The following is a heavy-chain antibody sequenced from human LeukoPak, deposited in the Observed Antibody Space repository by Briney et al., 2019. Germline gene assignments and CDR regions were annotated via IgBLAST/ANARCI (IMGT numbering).Heavy chain of an antibody. D-gene: IGHD1-14*01. CDR1: GFSVSTDF. CDR3: ARAGTPGSVDY. J-gene: IGHJ4*02. V-gene: IGHV3-53*01. Sequence: QPGGSLRLSCAASGFSVSTDFMIWVRQAPGKGLEWVSSIYSDGRTYYADSVKGRFTISRDNAKNSLYLQMNSLRSEDTAVYYCARAGTPGSVDYWGQGTLVTVSS. CDR2: IYSDGRT.